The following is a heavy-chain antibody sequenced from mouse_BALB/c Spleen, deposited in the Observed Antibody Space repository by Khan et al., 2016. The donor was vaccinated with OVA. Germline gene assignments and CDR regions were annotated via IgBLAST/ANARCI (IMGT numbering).Heavy chain of an antibody. CDR1: GYSITSGYY. CDR2: IRYYGSN. V-gene: IGHV3-6*02. D-gene: IGHD2-1*01. Sequence: EVELVESGPGLVKPSQSLSLTCSVTGYSITSGYYWNWIRQFPGKKLEWMGYIRYYGSNNYNPSLKNRISITHDTSKNQFFLKLNSVTTEDTATYYCARDYYGNYYFDYWGQGTTLTVSS. CDR3: ARDYYGNYYFDY. J-gene: IGHJ2*01.